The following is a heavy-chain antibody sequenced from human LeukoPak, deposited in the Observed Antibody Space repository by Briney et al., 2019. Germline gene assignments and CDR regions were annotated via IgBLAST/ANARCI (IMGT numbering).Heavy chain of an antibody. CDR3: ARGPDSDYVLI. CDR2: IYYSGST. Sequence: SETLSLTCTVSGGSISSYYWSWIRQPPGKGLEWIGYIYYSGSTNYNPSLKSRVTISVDTSKNQFSLKLSSVTAADTAVYYCARGPDSDYVLIWGQGTLVTVSS. V-gene: IGHV4-59*01. J-gene: IGHJ4*02. CDR1: GGSISSYY. D-gene: IGHD4-11*01.